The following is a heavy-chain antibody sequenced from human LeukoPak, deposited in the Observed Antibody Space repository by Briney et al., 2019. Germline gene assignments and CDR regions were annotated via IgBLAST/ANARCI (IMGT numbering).Heavy chain of an antibody. CDR1: GFTLSSYA. V-gene: IGHV3-23*01. CDR2: ISDSGNT. CDR3: ARVSPSTTVIS. D-gene: IGHD4-23*01. J-gene: IGHJ4*02. Sequence: GGSLRLSCAASGFTLSSYAMSWVRQAPGKGLEWVSAISDSGNTYHADSVKGRFTISRDNAKNSLYLQMNSLRAEDTAVYYCARVSPSTTVISWGQGTLVTVSS.